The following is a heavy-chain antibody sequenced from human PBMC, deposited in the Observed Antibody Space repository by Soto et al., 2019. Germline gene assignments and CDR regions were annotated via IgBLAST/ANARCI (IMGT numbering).Heavy chain of an antibody. CDR3: ARGGVRRARCCVDYYYMDV. Sequence: EVQLVESGGDLVQPGGSLRLSCAASGFTFSSYWMNWVRQAPGKGLVWVSRINSDGSSTSYADSVKGRFTISRDNAKNTLYLKMNSLRAEDTAVYYCARGGVRRARCCVDYYYMDVWGKGTTVTVSS. J-gene: IGHJ6*03. CDR2: INSDGSST. CDR1: GFTFSSYW. D-gene: IGHD3-10*01. V-gene: IGHV3-74*01.